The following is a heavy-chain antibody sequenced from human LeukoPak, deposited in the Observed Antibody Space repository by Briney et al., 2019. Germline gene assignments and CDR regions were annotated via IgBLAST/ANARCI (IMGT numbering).Heavy chain of an antibody. CDR2: ISSNGGST. CDR1: GFTFSSYA. CDR3: ARGDDLGYYYYGMDV. Sequence: GGSLRLSCAASGFTFSSYAMHWVRQAPGKGLESVSAISSNGGSTYYANSVKGRFTISRDNSKNTLYLQMGSLRAEDMAVYYCARGDDLGYYYYGMDVWGQGTTVTVSS. V-gene: IGHV3-64*01. J-gene: IGHJ6*02.